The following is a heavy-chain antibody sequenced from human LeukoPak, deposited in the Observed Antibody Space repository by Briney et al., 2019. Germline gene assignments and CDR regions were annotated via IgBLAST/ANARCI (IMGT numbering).Heavy chain of an antibody. J-gene: IGHJ4*02. D-gene: IGHD5-18*01. Sequence: GESLQISCKCSGSSFTSYWIGWVRQLPGKGLEWMGIIYPGDSDTRYSPSFQGQVTISADKSISTAYLQWSSLKASDTAMYYCARHDTDTAMVDYWGQGTLVTVSS. CDR1: GSSFTSYW. V-gene: IGHV5-51*01. CDR2: IYPGDSDT. CDR3: ARHDTDTAMVDY.